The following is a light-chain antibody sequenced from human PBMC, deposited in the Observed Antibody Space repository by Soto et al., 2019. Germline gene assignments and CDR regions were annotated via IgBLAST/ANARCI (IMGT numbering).Light chain of an antibody. V-gene: IGKV1-5*01. Sequence: QMSQSPSTLSASVGDRVTITCRASRSISDWLAWYQQKPGKAPELLIFGASSLKSGVPSRFSGSGSGTEFTLTISRLQPDDVATYYCLQYSSHSWTFGQGTKVDIK. CDR2: GAS. J-gene: IGKJ1*01. CDR1: RSISDW. CDR3: LQYSSHSWT.